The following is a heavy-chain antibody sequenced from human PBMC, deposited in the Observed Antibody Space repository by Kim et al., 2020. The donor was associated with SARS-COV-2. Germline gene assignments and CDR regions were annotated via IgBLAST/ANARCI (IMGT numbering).Heavy chain of an antibody. CDR3: AKDPGRAAAGPPGVFDV. D-gene: IGHD6-13*01. J-gene: IGHJ3*01. CDR1: GFTFSSSS. CDR2: ISTSSSNI. Sequence: GGSLRLSCAASGFTFSSSSMNWVRQAPGRGLEWVSFISTSSSNIYYADSVKGRFTISRDNAKNSLYLQMNSLRAEDTALYYCAKDPGRAAAGPPGVFDVGGRGRGVTVSS. V-gene: IGHV3-21*01.